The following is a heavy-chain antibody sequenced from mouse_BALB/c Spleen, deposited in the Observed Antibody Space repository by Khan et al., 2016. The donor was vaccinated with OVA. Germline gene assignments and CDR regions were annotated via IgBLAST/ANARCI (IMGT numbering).Heavy chain of an antibody. V-gene: IGHV14-3*02. CDR2: IDPANGNT. CDR1: GFKIKDTY. J-gene: IGHJ4*01. Sequence: EVQLQESGAELVKPGASVKLSCTASGFKIKDTYIHWVKQRPEQGLEWIGRIDPANGNTKFDPKFQGKATITADTSSNTAYLQLSSLTSEDTAVYYCTYSFLLDGMDYWGQGTSVTVSS. CDR3: TYSFLLDGMDY. D-gene: IGHD1-2*01.